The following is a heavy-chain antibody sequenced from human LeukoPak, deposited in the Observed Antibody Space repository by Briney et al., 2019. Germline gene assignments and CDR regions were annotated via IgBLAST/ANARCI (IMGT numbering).Heavy chain of an antibody. Sequence: PSETLSLTCAVSGGSISSSNWWSWVRQPPGKGLEWIGEIYHSGSTNYNPSLKSRVTISVDKSKNQFSLKLSSVTAADTAVYYCGGTYYGDYGRYFDYWGQGTLVTVSS. D-gene: IGHD4-17*01. CDR1: GGSISSSNW. V-gene: IGHV4-4*02. CDR3: GGTYYGDYGRYFDY. J-gene: IGHJ4*02. CDR2: IYHSGST.